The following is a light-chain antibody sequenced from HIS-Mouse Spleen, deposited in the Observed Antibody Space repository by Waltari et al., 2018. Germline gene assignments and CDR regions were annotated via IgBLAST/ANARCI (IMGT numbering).Light chain of an antibody. J-gene: IGLJ2*01. Sequence: SYELTQPPSVLVFPGQTASITCSGVKLWDKYARCYQQKQGQPPVLVFYQDRKRTSANPERFAGSNSGNTVPLSFSGSRAMDEAAYYCRAWHSRTDVVFGGETKLSDL. V-gene: IGLV3-1*01. CDR2: QDR. CDR3: RAWHSRTDVV. CDR1: KLWDKY.